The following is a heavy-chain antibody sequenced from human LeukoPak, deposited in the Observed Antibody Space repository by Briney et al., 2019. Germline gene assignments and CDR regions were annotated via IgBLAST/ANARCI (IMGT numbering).Heavy chain of an antibody. CDR3: ARTVPWYFDY. CDR1: GFTFSSIW. D-gene: IGHD2-2*01. V-gene: IGHV3-7*01. Sequence: GRSLRPSCAASGFTFSSIWMSWVRQAPGKGLEWVANIKQDGSEKIYVDSVKGRFTNSRDNAKDSLYLQMNSLRAEDTAVYYCARTVPWYFDYWGQGTLVTVSS. CDR2: IKQDGSEK. J-gene: IGHJ4*02.